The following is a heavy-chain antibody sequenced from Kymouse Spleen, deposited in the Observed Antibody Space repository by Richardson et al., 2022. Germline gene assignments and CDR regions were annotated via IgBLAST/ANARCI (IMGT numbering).Heavy chain of an antibody. D-gene: IGHD6-13*01. CDR2: IYSGGST. V-gene: IGHV3-53*01. CDR3: AREAAAATAGYYYYYYGMDV. CDR1: GFTVSSNY. J-gene: IGHJ6*02. Sequence: EVQLVESGGGLIQPGGSLRLSCAASGFTVSSNYMSWVRQAPGKGLEWVSVIYSGGSTYYADSVKGRFTISRDNSKNTLYLQMNSLRAEDTAVYYCAREAAAATAGYYYYYYGMDVWGQGTTVTVSS.